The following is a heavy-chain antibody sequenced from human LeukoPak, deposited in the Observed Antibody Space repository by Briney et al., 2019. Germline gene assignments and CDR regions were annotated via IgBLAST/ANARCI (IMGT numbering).Heavy chain of an antibody. J-gene: IGHJ1*01. D-gene: IGHD4-17*01. CDR3: AGISTGSCFRH. CDR2: ISHSGNT. V-gene: IGHV4-38-2*02. Sequence: SSETLSLTCTVSGYSITSDYYWGWIRQSPARGLEWLGSISHSGNTYYDPSFKSRVTISRDTSKNQLSLKLNSVTAADTALYYCAGISTGSCFRHWGQGTVVTVSS. CDR1: GYSITSDYY.